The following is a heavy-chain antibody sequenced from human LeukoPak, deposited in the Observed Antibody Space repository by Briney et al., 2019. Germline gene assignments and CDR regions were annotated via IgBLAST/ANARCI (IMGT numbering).Heavy chain of an antibody. CDR3: ASIRIAAGDFDY. J-gene: IGHJ4*02. D-gene: IGHD6-25*01. V-gene: IGHV3-30*04. CDR1: GFTFSSYA. CDR2: ISYDGSNK. Sequence: QPGRSLRLSCAASGFTFSSYAMHWVRQAPGKGLEWVAVISYDGSNKYYADSVKGRFTISRDNSKNTLYLQMNSLRAEDTAVYYCASIRIAAGDFDYWGQGTLVTASS.